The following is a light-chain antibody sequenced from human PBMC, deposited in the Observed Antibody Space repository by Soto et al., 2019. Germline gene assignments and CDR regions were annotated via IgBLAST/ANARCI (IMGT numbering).Light chain of an antibody. CDR2: DVN. J-gene: IGLJ2*01. V-gene: IGLV2-14*03. CDR3: TSWTTSTTMI. Sequence: QSALPQPASVSGSPGQSITISCTGTSSDIGAYNFVSWYQQHPGKAPKLMLYDVNIRPSGVSNRSSGSKSGNTASLTISGLQAEDEADYYCTSWTTSTTMIFGGGTKVTVL. CDR1: SSDIGAYNF.